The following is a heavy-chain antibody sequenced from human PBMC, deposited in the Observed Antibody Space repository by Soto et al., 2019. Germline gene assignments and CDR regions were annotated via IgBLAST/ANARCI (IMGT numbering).Heavy chain of an antibody. V-gene: IGHV1-46*01. CDR3: AREGPGDYYDSSGYLKV. Sequence: GASVKVSCKASGYTFTSYYMHWVRQAPGQGLEWMGIINPSGGSTSYAQKFQGRVTMTRDTSTSTVYMELSSLRSEDTAVYYCAREGPGDYYDSSGYLKVWGQGTMVTVSS. D-gene: IGHD3-22*01. CDR2: INPSGGST. J-gene: IGHJ3*01. CDR1: GYTFTSYY.